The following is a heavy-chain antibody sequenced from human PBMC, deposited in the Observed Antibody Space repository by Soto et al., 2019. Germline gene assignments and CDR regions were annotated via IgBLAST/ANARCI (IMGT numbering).Heavy chain of an antibody. J-gene: IGHJ4*02. Sequence: ASVKVSCKASGYTFTSYGISWVRQAPGQGLEWMGWISAYNGNTSYAQKLQGRVTMTTDTSTSPAYMELRSLRSDDTAVYYCARDRAITVTTYRVFDYWGQGTLVTVSS. V-gene: IGHV1-18*01. CDR3: ARDRAITVTTYRVFDY. D-gene: IGHD4-4*01. CDR1: GYTFTSYG. CDR2: ISAYNGNT.